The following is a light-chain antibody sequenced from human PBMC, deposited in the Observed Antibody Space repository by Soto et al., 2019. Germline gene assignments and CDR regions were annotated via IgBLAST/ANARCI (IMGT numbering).Light chain of an antibody. CDR2: DVS. J-gene: IGLJ1*01. V-gene: IGLV2-14*01. CDR1: SIDVGGYNY. Sequence: QSALTQPASVSGSPGQSITISCTGTSIDVGGYNYVSWYQQHPGKAPKLMIYDVSNRPSGVPNRFSGSKSGNTASLTISGLQAEDEADYYCSSYTSSSTLFGTGTKVTVL. CDR3: SSYTSSSTL.